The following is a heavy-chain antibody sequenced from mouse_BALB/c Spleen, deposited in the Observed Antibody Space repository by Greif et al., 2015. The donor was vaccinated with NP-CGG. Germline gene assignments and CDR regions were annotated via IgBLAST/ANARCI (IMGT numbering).Heavy chain of an antibody. Sequence: EVMLVEYGGGLVQPGGSRKLSCAASGFTFSSFGMHWVRQAPEKGLEWVAYISSGSSTIYYADTVKGRFTISRDNPKNTLFLQMTSLRSEDTAMYYCARGGYGNYYFDYWGQGTTLTVSS. V-gene: IGHV5-17*02. J-gene: IGHJ2*01. CDR3: ARGGYGNYYFDY. CDR1: GFTFSSFG. CDR2: ISSGSSTI. D-gene: IGHD2-10*02.